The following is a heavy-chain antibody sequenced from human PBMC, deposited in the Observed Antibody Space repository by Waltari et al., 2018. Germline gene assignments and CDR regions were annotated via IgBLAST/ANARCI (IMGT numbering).Heavy chain of an antibody. J-gene: IGHJ4*02. CDR2: IYYSGST. V-gene: IGHV4-59*01. Sequence: QVQLQESGPGLVKPSETLSLTCTVSGGSISSYYWSWIRQPPGKGLEWIGYIYYSGSTNYNPSLKSRVTISVDTSKNQFSLKLSSLRSEDTAVYYCARRIIAAADSYFDYWGQGTLVTVSS. CDR1: GGSISSYY. CDR3: ARRIIAAADSYFDY. D-gene: IGHD6-13*01.